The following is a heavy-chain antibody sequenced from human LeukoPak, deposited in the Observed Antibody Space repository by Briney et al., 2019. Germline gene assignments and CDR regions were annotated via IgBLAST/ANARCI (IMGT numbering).Heavy chain of an antibody. CDR2: IKQDGSEK. CDR1: GFTFGSYW. Sequence: AGGSLRLSCAASGFTFGSYWMSWVRQAPGKGLEWVANIKQDGSEKYYVDSVKGRFTISRDNAKNSLFLQMNSLRAEDTAVYYCARGASGIQLWFFDPWGQGTLVSVSS. D-gene: IGHD5-18*01. J-gene: IGHJ5*02. V-gene: IGHV3-7*01. CDR3: ARGASGIQLWFFDP.